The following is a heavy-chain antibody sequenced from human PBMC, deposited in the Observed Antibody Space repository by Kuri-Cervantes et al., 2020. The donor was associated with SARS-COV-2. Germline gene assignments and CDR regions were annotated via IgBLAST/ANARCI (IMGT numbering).Heavy chain of an antibody. CDR3: ARGQGSGWYMGLSANWFDP. J-gene: IGHJ5*02. CDR1: GFTFSDYY. V-gene: IGHV3-11*06. CDR2: ISSSSSYT. D-gene: IGHD6-19*01. Sequence: LSLTCAASGFTFSDYYMSWIRQAPGKGLEWVSYISSSSSYTNYADSVKGRFTISRDNAKNSLYLQMNSLRAEDTAVYYCARGQGSGWYMGLSANWFDPWGQGTLVTVSS.